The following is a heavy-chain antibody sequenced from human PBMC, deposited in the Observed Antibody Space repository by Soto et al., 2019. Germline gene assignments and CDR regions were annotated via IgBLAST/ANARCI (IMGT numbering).Heavy chain of an antibody. CDR2: IFSSGST. J-gene: IGHJ6*02. CDR3: ARGTLYSAASWYGMDV. D-gene: IGHD6-13*01. CDR1: RGSINNYY. V-gene: IGHV4-59*01. Sequence: QVQLQESGPGLVKPSETLSLTCTVSRGSINNYYWGWIRQAPGKGLEWIGYIFSSGSTNYNPSLNSLVLRSVDRSKNHFSLQLTSVTAADTAVYYCARGTLYSAASWYGMDVWGQGTTVTVSS.